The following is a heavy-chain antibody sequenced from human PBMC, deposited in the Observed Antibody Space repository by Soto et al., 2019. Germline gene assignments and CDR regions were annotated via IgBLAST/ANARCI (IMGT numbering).Heavy chain of an antibody. CDR3: AKDRFGIVGPVDY. V-gene: IGHV3-23*01. D-gene: IGHD1-26*01. J-gene: IGHJ4*02. CDR2: ISGSGDKA. CDR1: GVIFSDYA. Sequence: PCRSLRHRCAASGVIFSDYAVRWVRQAPGKGLECVACISGSGDKAFYADSVKGRFTISRDNSKNTVSLHMNSLRVDDTAVYFCAKDRFGIVGPVDYWGPGTLVTVSS.